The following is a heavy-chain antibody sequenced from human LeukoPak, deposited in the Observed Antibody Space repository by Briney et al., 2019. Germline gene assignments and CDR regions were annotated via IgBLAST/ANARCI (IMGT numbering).Heavy chain of an antibody. CDR1: GFTFSSYG. Sequence: GRSLRLSCAASGFTFSSYGMHWVRQAPGKGLEWVAVISYDGSNKYYADSVKGRFTISRDNSKNTLYLQMNSLRAEDTAVYYCAKEGEVAGLNDYWGQGTLVTVSS. D-gene: IGHD2-15*01. V-gene: IGHV3-30*18. CDR2: ISYDGSNK. J-gene: IGHJ4*02. CDR3: AKEGEVAGLNDY.